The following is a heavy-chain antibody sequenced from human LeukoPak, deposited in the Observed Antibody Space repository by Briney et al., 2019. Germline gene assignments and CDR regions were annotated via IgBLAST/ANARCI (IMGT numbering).Heavy chain of an antibody. D-gene: IGHD4/OR15-4a*01. V-gene: IGHV3-74*01. J-gene: IGHJ4*02. CDR3: ARRVLFDS. CDR1: GFTFSSYW. CDR2: INSDGSA. Sequence: PGGSLRLSCAASGFTFSSYWMHWVRQAPGKGLVWVSRINSDGSATYADSVKGRFTISRDNAKNSLYLQMNSLRAEDTAVYYCARRVLFDSWGQGTLVTVSS.